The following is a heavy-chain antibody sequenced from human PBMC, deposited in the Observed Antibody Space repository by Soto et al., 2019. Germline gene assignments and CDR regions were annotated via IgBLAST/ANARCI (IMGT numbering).Heavy chain of an antibody. CDR3: ARDALYYYDSSGGNDAFDI. D-gene: IGHD3-22*01. CDR1: GYTFTSYY. J-gene: IGHJ3*02. CDR2: INPSGGST. Sequence: ASVKVSCKASGYTFTSYYTHWVRQAPGQGLEWMGIINPSGGSTSYAQKFQGRVTMTRDTSTSTVYMELSSLRSEDTAVYYCARDALYYYDSSGGNDAFDIWGQGTTVTVSS. V-gene: IGHV1-46*01.